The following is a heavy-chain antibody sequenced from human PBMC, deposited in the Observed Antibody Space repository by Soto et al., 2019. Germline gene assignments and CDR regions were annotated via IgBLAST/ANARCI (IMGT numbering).Heavy chain of an antibody. Sequence: GGSLRLSCAASGFTFSRYAMSWVRQAPGEGLEWVSAISGSGGSTYYADSVKGRFTISRDNSKNTLYLQMNSLRAEDTAVYYCAKAKRITMIVVVLYFDYWGQGTLVTV. V-gene: IGHV3-23*01. CDR3: AKAKRITMIVVVLYFDY. CDR2: ISGSGGST. CDR1: GFTFSRYA. J-gene: IGHJ4*02. D-gene: IGHD3-22*01.